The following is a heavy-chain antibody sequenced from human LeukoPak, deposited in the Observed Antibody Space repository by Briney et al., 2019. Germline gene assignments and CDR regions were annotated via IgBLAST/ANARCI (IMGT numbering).Heavy chain of an antibody. CDR2: ISAYNGNT. CDR1: GYTFTSYG. V-gene: IGHV1-18*01. J-gene: IGHJ4*02. Sequence: GASVKVSCKASGYTFTSYGISWVRQAPGQGLEWMGWISAYNGNTNYAQKLQGRVTMTTDTSTSTAYMELRSLRSDDTAVYYCARIRWGSGYAQLDYWGQGTLVTVSS. D-gene: IGHD3-22*01. CDR3: ARIRWGSGYAQLDY.